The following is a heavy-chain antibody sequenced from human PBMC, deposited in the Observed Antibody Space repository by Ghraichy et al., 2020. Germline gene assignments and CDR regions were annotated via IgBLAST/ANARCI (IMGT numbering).Heavy chain of an antibody. Sequence: ASVKVSCKASGYNFIGFYLHWVRQAPGQGLEWMGWINPNSGATNYAQNFQGRVTMTRDTSISTAYMDLSRLRSDDTAVYLCARSKVVVVTSMGHDAFDIWGQGTLVTVSS. CDR2: INPNSGAT. V-gene: IGHV1-2*02. D-gene: IGHD3-22*01. CDR3: ARSKVVVVTSMGHDAFDI. J-gene: IGHJ3*02. CDR1: GYNFIGFY.